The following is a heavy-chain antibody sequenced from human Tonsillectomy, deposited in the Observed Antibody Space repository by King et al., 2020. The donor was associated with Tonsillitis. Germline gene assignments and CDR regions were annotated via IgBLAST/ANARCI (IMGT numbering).Heavy chain of an antibody. V-gene: IGHV3-23*03. CDR3: AKEVGRNGYNSVDN. D-gene: IGHD5-24*01. CDR1: GFTFSDYA. Sequence: VQLVESGGGLVQPGGSLRLSCAASGFTFSDYAMTWVRQAPGKGLEWVSVIYSGGTSMYYADSVKGRFTISRDNSKNTLYLQMNSLRAEDTAIYYCAKEVGRNGYNSVDNWGQGTLVTVSS. CDR2: IYSGGTSM. J-gene: IGHJ4*02.